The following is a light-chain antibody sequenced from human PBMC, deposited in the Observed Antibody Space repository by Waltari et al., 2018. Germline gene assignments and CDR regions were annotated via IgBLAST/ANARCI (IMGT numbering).Light chain of an antibody. CDR2: NNN. Sequence: QSVLTQPPSASGTPGQKITISCSGSTSNLGSNTVSWYQQLPGTAPHLLMYNNNLRPSGVPERFYGSKSGSSASLAIFGLQSEDDADYYCAAWDDSLKGVVFGGGTKVTVL. CDR3: AAWDDSLKGVV. J-gene: IGLJ2*01. CDR1: TSNLGSNT. V-gene: IGLV1-44*01.